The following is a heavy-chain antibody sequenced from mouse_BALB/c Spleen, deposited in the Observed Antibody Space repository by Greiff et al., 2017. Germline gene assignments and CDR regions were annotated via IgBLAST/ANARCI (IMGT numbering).Heavy chain of an antibody. J-gene: IGHJ4*01. CDR1: EYEFPSHD. CDR3: ARHYRYDEGGYAMDY. D-gene: IGHD2-14*01. Sequence: EVHLVESGGGLVQPGESLKLSCESNEYEFPSHDMSWVRKTPEKRLELVAAINSDGGSTYYPDTMERRFIISRDNTKKTLYLQMSSLRSEDTALYYCARHYRYDEGGYAMDYWGQGTSVTVSS. CDR2: INSDGGST. V-gene: IGHV5-2*01.